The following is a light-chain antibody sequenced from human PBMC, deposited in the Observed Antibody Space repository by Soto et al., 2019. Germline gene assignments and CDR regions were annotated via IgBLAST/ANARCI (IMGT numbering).Light chain of an antibody. J-gene: IGKJ4*01. Sequence: EIVLTQSPGTLSLSPVERATLFCRASQIIDSSCLAWYQKKPGQSPRLLISGASKRATGIPDRFSGSGSGTDFSLTISRLEPEDFAVYYCQEYGTSPRLTFGGGTKVDIK. CDR2: GAS. V-gene: IGKV3-20*01. CDR1: QIIDSSC. CDR3: QEYGTSPRLT.